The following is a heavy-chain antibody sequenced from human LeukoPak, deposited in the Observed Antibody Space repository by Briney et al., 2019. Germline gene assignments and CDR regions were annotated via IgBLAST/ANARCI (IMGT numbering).Heavy chain of an antibody. J-gene: IGHJ5*02. CDR3: ASLVVVAANGWFDP. CDR1: GGSISSGGYY. V-gene: IGHV4-31*03. CDR2: IYYSGST. Sequence: PSETLSLTCTVSGGSISSGGYYSSWIRQHPGKGLEWIGYIYYSGSTYYNPSLKSRLTISVDTSKNQFSLKLSSVTAADTAVYYCASLVVVAANGWFDPWGQGTLVTVSS. D-gene: IGHD2-15*01.